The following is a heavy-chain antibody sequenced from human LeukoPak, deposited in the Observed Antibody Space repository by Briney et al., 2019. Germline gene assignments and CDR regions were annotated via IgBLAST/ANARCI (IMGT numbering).Heavy chain of an antibody. D-gene: IGHD3-9*01. V-gene: IGHV3-7*04. CDR3: ARGGFDWFDY. CDR2: IKPDGSEK. Sequence: PGGSLRLSCAASGFNIVNYWMHWVRQAPGKGLEWVANIKPDGSEKYYVDSVEGRFTISRDNAKNSLYLQMNSLRAEDTAVYYCARGGFDWFDYWGQGTLVTVSS. CDR1: GFNIVNYW. J-gene: IGHJ4*02.